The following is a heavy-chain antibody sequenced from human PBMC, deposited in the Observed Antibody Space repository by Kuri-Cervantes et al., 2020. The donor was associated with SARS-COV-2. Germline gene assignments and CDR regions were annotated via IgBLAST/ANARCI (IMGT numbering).Heavy chain of an antibody. CDR1: GFTFSSYA. Sequence: GESLKISCAASGFTFSSYAMSWVRQAPGKGLEWVSAISGSGGSTYYADSVKGRFTISRDNSKNTLYLQMNSLRAEDTAVYYCAKVIRSGSHYTEYFQHWGQGTLVTVSS. CDR3: AKVIRSGSHYTEYFQH. J-gene: IGHJ1*01. CDR2: ISGSGGST. V-gene: IGHV3-23*01. D-gene: IGHD1-26*01.